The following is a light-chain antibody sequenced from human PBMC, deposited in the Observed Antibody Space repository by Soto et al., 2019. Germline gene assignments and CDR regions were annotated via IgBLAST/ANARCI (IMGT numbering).Light chain of an antibody. V-gene: IGKV1-12*01. CDR3: QQATISQLT. J-gene: IGKJ4*01. Sequence: DIQMTQSPSSVSASVGDRVTITCRASQGISGWLAWYQQKPGKAPKLLIYAASTLETRVPSRFSGGRSGTDFTLTINNLQPEDFATYYCQQATISQLTFGGGTKVEIK. CDR2: AAS. CDR1: QGISGW.